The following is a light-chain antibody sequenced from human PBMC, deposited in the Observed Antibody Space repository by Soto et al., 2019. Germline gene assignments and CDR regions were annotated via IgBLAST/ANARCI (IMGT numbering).Light chain of an antibody. V-gene: IGLV1-44*01. CDR3: AAWDDSLGGLVV. J-gene: IGLJ2*01. CDR2: SNT. CDR1: SSNIGINT. Sequence: QSVLTQPPSASGTPGQRVIISCSGSSSNIGINTVNWYQHLPGTAPKLLIFSNTQRPSGVPDRFSGSKSRTSASLAISGLQSEDEADYYCAAWDDSLGGLVVFGGGTKVTVL.